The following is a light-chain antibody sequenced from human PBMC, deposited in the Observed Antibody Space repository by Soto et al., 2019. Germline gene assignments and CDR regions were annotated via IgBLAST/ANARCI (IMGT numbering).Light chain of an antibody. Sequence: DIVMTQSPLSLPVTPGEPASISCRSSQSLLHRSGYNCLDWYLQTPGQSPQLLIHLGSNRSAGVPDSISGSGAGKDFTLKISRVEADDVGLYYCRQYRQTPPTFGGGTKVEIK. CDR3: RQYRQTPPT. V-gene: IGKV2-28*01. CDR2: LGS. J-gene: IGKJ4*01. CDR1: QSLLHRSGYNC.